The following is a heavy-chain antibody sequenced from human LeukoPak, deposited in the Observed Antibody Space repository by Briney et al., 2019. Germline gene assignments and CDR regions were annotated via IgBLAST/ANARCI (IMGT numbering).Heavy chain of an antibody. CDR2: IYYSGST. V-gene: IGHV4-61*01. J-gene: IGHJ4*02. D-gene: IGHD1-26*01. CDR3: ARQGGSYFLDY. CDR1: GGSVNSDLYY. Sequence: PSETLSLTCAVSGGSVNSDLYYWSWVRQPPGKGLEWIGYIYYSGSTNYNPSLKSRVTISIDTSKNQFSLKLRSVTAADMAMYYCARQGGSYFLDYWGQGTLVTVSS.